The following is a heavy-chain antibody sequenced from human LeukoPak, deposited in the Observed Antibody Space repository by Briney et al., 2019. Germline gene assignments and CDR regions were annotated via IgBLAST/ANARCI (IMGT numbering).Heavy chain of an antibody. CDR1: GFTFSSYA. CDR3: AKDEVDTAMVTLFFSSYYYYGMDV. V-gene: IGHV3-30-3*01. CDR2: ISYDGSNK. Sequence: PGGSLRLSCAASGFTFSSYAMHWVRQAPGKGLEWVAVISYDGSNKYYADSVKGRFTISRDNSKNTLYLQMNSLRAEDTAVYYCAKDEVDTAMVTLFFSSYYYYGMDVWGQGTTVTVSS. D-gene: IGHD5-18*01. J-gene: IGHJ6*02.